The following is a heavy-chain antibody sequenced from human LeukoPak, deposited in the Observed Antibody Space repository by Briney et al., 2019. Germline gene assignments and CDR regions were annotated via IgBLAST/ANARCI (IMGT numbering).Heavy chain of an antibody. D-gene: IGHD1-26*01. Sequence: SETLSLTCTVSGGSISSSGYYWGWIRQSPGKGLEWIASIYYSGSTYYNPSLKSRVTISVETSKNQLSLKLSSLTAADTAVYYCARHEYSGSYYGLSWFDPWGQGTLVTVSS. CDR3: ARHEYSGSYYGLSWFDP. V-gene: IGHV4-39*01. J-gene: IGHJ5*02. CDR1: GGSISSSGYY. CDR2: IYYSGST.